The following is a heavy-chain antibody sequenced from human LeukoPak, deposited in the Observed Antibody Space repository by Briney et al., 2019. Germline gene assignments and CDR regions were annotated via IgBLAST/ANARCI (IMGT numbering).Heavy chain of an antibody. Sequence: PGGSLRLSCAASGFTLSSYAMTWVRQAPGKGLEWVSDIGDSGATTYYADSVKGRFTISRDNSKSTLYLQMSSLRAEDTAVYFCASFHYYGSGAYYLSYWGQGTLVTVSS. CDR2: IGDSGATT. V-gene: IGHV3-23*01. CDR1: GFTLSSYA. J-gene: IGHJ4*02. CDR3: ASFHYYGSGAYYLSY. D-gene: IGHD3-10*01.